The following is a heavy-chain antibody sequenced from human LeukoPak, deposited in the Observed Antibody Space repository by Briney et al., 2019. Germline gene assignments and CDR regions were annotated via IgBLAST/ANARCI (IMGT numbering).Heavy chain of an antibody. V-gene: IGHV1-8*01. Sequence: GASVKVSCKASGYTFTSYDINWVRQATGQGLEWMGWMNPNSGNTGYAQKFQGRVTMTRNTSISTAYMELSSLRSEDTAVYYCARVSRDIPDYYCYYMDVWGKGTTVTVSS. CDR1: GYTFTSYD. CDR2: MNPNSGNT. J-gene: IGHJ6*03. D-gene: IGHD5-12*01. CDR3: ARVSRDIPDYYCYYMDV.